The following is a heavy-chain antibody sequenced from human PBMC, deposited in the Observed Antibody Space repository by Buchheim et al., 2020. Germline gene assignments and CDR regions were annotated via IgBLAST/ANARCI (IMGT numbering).Heavy chain of an antibody. D-gene: IGHD4-17*01. CDR3: ARRYGDYPGSFDY. J-gene: IGHJ4*02. V-gene: IGHV3-48*02. CDR1: GFIFSDYS. CDR2: ISYSNSPI. Sequence: EVQLVESGGGFVQPGGSLRLSCAASGFIFSDYSMSWVRQPPGKGLEWLSYISYSNSPIYYAGSVKGRFTISRDNVKNSLYLQMNSLRDEDTAVYYCARRYGDYPGSFDYWGQGTL.